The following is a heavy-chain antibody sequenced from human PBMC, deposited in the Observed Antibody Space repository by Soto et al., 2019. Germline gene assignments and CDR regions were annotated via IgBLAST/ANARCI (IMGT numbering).Heavy chain of an antibody. CDR2: IYYSGST. V-gene: IGHV4-59*01. CDR3: ARDNLTGGGLVTDY. D-gene: IGHD2-21*02. CDR1: GGSISSYY. J-gene: IGHJ4*02. Sequence: PSETLSLTCTVSGGSISSYYWSWIRQPPGKGLEWIGYIYYSGSTNYNPSLKSRVTISVDTSKNQFSLKMSSVTAADTAVYYCARDNLTGGGLVTDYWGQGTLVTVSS.